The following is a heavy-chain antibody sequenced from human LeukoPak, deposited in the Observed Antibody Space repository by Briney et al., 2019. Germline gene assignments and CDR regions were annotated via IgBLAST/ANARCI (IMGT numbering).Heavy chain of an antibody. CDR2: IYYSGST. Sequence: SETLSLTCTVSGASISSSIYYWGWIRQPPGKGLEWIGSIYYSGSTYYNPSLKSRVTISVDTSKNQFSLKLTSVTAADTALYYCARHYYGSGRRDYWGQGTLVTV. CDR1: GASISSSIYY. V-gene: IGHV4-39*01. D-gene: IGHD3-10*01. J-gene: IGHJ4*02. CDR3: ARHYYGSGRRDY.